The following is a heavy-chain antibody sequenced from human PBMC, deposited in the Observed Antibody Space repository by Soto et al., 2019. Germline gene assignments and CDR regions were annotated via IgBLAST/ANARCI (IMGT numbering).Heavy chain of an antibody. J-gene: IGHJ6*02. CDR1: GGSIGSYY. V-gene: IGHV4-59*08. CDR3: ARQNYHDTSDYLVGHDYYGMDV. CDR2: VYYSGNT. Sequence: QVRLQQSGPGLVKPSETLSLACSLSGGSIGSYYWSWIRQTPGKGLEWLGNVYYSGNTNYSPSFGNRVAISVDLSRQQFVLRLTAVTTADTAVYYCARQNYHDTSDYLVGHDYYGMDVWGPGTTVTVSS. D-gene: IGHD3-22*01.